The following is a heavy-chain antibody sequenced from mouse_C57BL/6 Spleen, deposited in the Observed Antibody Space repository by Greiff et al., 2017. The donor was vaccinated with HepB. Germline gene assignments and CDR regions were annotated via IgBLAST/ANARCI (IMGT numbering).Heavy chain of an antibody. V-gene: IGHV1-64*01. CDR1: GYTFTSYW. CDR2: IHPNSGST. D-gene: IGHD1-1*01. CDR3: ASEGQFITTVVGYFDV. J-gene: IGHJ1*03. Sequence: QVQLKQPGAELVKPGASVKLSCKASGYTFTSYWMHWVKQRPGQGLEWIGMIHPNSGSTNYNEKFKSKATLTVDKSSSTAYMQLSSLTSEDSAVYYCASEGQFITTVVGYFDVWGTGTTVTVSS.